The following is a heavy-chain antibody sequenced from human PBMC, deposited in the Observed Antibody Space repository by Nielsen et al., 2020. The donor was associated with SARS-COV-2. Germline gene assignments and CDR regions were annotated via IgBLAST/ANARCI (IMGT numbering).Heavy chain of an antibody. CDR2: IKQDGSEK. V-gene: IGHV3-7*01. D-gene: IGHD4-17*01. CDR1: GFSVSSNY. Sequence: GGSLRLSCAAFGFSVSSNYMSWVRQAPGKGLEWVANIKQDGSEKYYGDSVKGRFTISRDNSKNTLYLQMNSLRAEDTAVYYCAKARPGFYGDYPYWGQGTLVTVSS. CDR3: AKARPGFYGDYPY. J-gene: IGHJ4*02.